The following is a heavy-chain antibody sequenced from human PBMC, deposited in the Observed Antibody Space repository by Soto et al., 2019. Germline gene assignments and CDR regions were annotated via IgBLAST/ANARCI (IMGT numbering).Heavy chain of an antibody. Sequence: PSETLSLTCAVSGGSISSSNWWSWVRQPPGKGLEWIGEIYHSGSTNYNPSLKSRVTISVDKSKNQFSLKLSSVTAADTAVYYCARVWLDVDITMIVGTSENPINWFDPWGQGTLVTVSS. CDR2: IYHSGST. CDR3: ARVWLDVDITMIVGTSENPINWFDP. CDR1: GGSISSSNW. D-gene: IGHD3-22*01. V-gene: IGHV4-4*02. J-gene: IGHJ5*02.